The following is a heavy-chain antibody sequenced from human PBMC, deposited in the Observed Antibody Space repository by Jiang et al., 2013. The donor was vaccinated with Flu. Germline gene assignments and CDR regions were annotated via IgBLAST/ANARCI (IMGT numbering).Heavy chain of an antibody. CDR2: IFPPRIT. J-gene: IGHJ4*02. V-gene: IGHV4-38-2*01. D-gene: IGHD6-13*01. CDR3: ASGEAAAGTVDYFDY. CDR1: GYSVSGRKY. Sequence: PGLVKPSETLSLTCDVSGYSVSGRKYWGWIRQPPGMGLEWIGSIFPPRITYYNPTLESRVTLSMDTTKNQFSLKLSSMTAADTAVYYCASGEAAAGTVDYFDYWGQGTLVTVSS.